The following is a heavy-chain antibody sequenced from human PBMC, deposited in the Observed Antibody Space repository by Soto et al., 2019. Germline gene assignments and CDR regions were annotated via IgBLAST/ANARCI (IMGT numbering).Heavy chain of an antibody. D-gene: IGHD4-17*01. CDR1: GFLVNSNY. V-gene: IGHV3-53*04. J-gene: IGHJ4*02. CDR3: ARVYGDYGGFFEY. CDR2: IYSGGYT. Sequence: GGSLILSCASSGFLVNSNYMSWVRPVPGKRLEWVSVIYSGGYTHYADSVKGRFTISRHNIKNTLYLQMNSLRAEDTAVYYCARVYGDYGGFFEYWGQGTQVTVSS.